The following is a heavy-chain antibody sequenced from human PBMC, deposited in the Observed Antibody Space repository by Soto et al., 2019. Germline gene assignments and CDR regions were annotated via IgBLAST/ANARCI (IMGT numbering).Heavy chain of an antibody. CDR1: GGTFSSYA. D-gene: IGHD5-12*01. V-gene: IGHV1-69*06. Sequence: QVQLVQSGAEVKKPGSSVKVSCKASGGTFSSYAISWVXXAXGQGLXXXGGIIPIFGTANYAQKFQGRVTITADKSTSTAYMELSSLRSEDTAVYYCARSXHSGYGGIXYYYGMDVWGQGTTVTVSS. CDR2: IIPIFGTA. J-gene: IGHJ6*02. CDR3: ARSXHSGYGGIXYYYGMDV.